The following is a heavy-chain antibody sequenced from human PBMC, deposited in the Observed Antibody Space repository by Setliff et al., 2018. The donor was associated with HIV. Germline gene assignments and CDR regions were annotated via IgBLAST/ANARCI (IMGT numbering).Heavy chain of an antibody. J-gene: IGHJ5*02. Sequence: KPSETLSLTCAVSGGSISSAYWGWVRQPPGKGLELIGNLFYNGNTYYNPSLKSRVTISIDTSKNQFSLKLNSVTATDTAVYYCAKRTFGSGRFDPWGQGTLVTVSS. CDR1: GGSISSAY. V-gene: IGHV4-39*07. D-gene: IGHD3-16*01. CDR3: AKRTFGSGRFDP. CDR2: LFYNGNT.